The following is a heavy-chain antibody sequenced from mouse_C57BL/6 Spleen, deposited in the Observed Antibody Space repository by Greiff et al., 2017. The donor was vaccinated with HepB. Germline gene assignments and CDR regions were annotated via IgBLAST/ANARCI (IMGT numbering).Heavy chain of an antibody. D-gene: IGHD2-1*01. CDR3: ARGGYYGNYLDY. CDR2: IYPGSGST. J-gene: IGHJ2*01. CDR1: GYTFTSYW. V-gene: IGHV1-55*01. Sequence: QVQLQQPGAELVKPGASVKMSCKASGYTFTSYWITWVKQRPGQGLEWIGDIYPGSGSTNYNEKFKSKATLTVDTSSSTAYMQLSSLTSEDSAVYYCARGGYYGNYLDYWGQGTTLTVSS.